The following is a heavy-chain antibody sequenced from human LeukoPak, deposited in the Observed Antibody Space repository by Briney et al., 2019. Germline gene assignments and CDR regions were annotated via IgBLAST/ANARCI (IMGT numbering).Heavy chain of an antibody. CDR1: GGTFNTYT. CDR2: IIPIHGTT. D-gene: IGHD3-22*01. CDR3: ARPTMSYYDSFGYYRDFDY. J-gene: IGHJ4*02. Sequence: SVKVSCKTSGGTFNTYTLNWVRQAPGQGLEWVGGIIPIHGTTNNAQRFQGRVTIPADESTSTAYMELSSLTSEDTAVYYCARPTMSYYDSFGYYRDFDYWGQGTLVTVSS. V-gene: IGHV1-69*13.